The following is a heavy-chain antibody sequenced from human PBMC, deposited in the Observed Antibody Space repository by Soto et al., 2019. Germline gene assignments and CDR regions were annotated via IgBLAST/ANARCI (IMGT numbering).Heavy chain of an antibody. CDR3: ARGRGRRYSSGWNPLYGMDV. CDR2: ISSSGSTI. D-gene: IGHD6-19*01. CDR1: GFTFSDYY. Sequence: QVQLVESGGGLVKPGGSLRLSCAASGFTFSDYYMSWIRQAPGKGLEWVSYISSSGSTIYYADSVKGRFTISRDNAKNSXYXPMNSLRAEDTAVYYCARGRGRRYSSGWNPLYGMDVWGQGTTVTVSS. V-gene: IGHV3-11*01. J-gene: IGHJ6*02.